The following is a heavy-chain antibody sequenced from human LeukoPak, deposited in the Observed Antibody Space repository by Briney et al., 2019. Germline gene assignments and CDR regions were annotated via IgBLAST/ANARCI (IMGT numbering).Heavy chain of an antibody. CDR2: INPNSGGT. D-gene: IGHD3-22*01. CDR1: GYTFTGYY. Sequence: ASVKVSCKASGYTFTGYYMHWVRQAPGQGLEWMGWINPNSGGTNYAQKLQGRVTMTTDTSTSTAYMELRSLRSDDTAVYYCARDWSSGYHVTNLPFDIWGQGTMVTVSS. CDR3: ARDWSSGYHVTNLPFDI. V-gene: IGHV1-2*02. J-gene: IGHJ3*02.